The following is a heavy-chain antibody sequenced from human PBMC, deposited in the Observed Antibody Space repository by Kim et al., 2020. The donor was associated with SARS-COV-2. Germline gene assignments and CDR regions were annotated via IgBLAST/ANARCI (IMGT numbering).Heavy chain of an antibody. CDR1: GFTFSYA. V-gene: IGHV3-23*01. CDR2: ISGSGDST. Sequence: GGSLRLSCAASGFTFSYAMSWVRQAPGKGLEWVSAISGSGDSTYYADSVKGRFTIYRDNSKNTLYLQMNSLRAEDTAVYYCAKDRPGTAIDYFDSWGQGTLVTVSS. D-gene: IGHD2-21*02. J-gene: IGHJ4*02. CDR3: AKDRPGTAIDYFDS.